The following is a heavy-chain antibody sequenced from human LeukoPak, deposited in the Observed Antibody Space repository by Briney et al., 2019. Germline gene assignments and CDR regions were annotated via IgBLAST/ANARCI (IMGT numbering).Heavy chain of an antibody. CDR1: GGTFSSYA. J-gene: IGHJ5*02. CDR2: IIPIFGTA. Sequence: ASVKVSCKASGGTFSSYAISWVRQAPGQGLEWMGGIIPIFGTANYAQKFQGRVTITADESTSTAYMELSSLRSEDTAVYYCARDREPTIKKYCSGGSCYLSWFDPWGQGTLVTVSS. CDR3: ARDREPTIKKYCSGGSCYLSWFDP. D-gene: IGHD2-15*01. V-gene: IGHV1-69*13.